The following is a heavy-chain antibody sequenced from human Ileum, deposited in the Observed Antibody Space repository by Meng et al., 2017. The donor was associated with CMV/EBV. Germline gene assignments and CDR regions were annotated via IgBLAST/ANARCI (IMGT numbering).Heavy chain of an antibody. CDR3: ARAAARGVPVDL. J-gene: IGHJ5*02. CDR2: IHPTGTS. D-gene: IGHD3-10*01. Sequence: QLHESDPSLLLPSETLPLTSPVSGGSLTSYSWTWIRQPAGKGREWIGRIHPTGTSDDNPSLRSRVSMSLDKSKNQFSLKLTSVTAADTAVYYCARAAARGVPVDLWGQGTLVTVSS. V-gene: IGHV4-4*07. CDR1: GGSLTSYS.